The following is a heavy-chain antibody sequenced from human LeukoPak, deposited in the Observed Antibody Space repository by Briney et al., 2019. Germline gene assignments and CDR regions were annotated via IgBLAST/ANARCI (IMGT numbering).Heavy chain of an antibody. CDR3: AREPLEAVAGKKTPDY. J-gene: IGHJ4*02. CDR2: ISAYNGNT. Sequence: GASVKVSCKASGYTFTSYGISWVRQAPGQGLEWMGWISAYNGNTNYAQKLQGRVTMTTDTSTSTAYMELRSLRSDDTAVYYCAREPLEAVAGKKTPDYWGQGTLVTVSS. D-gene: IGHD6-19*01. V-gene: IGHV1-18*01. CDR1: GYTFTSYG.